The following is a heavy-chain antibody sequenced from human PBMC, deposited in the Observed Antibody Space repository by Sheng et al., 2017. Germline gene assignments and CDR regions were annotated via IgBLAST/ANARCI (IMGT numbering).Heavy chain of an antibody. CDR1: EFTFSTYA. CDR2: ISGSGGSA. V-gene: IGHV3-23*04. Sequence: EVQLVESGGGLVQPGGSLRLSCAASEFTFSTYAMSWVRQAPGKGLEWVSGISGSGGSANYADSVKGRFTISRDNSKNTLYLQMNSLRAEDTAVYYCARDYYNSRTFFQYYYGMDVWGQGTTVTVSS. J-gene: IGHJ6*02. D-gene: IGHD3-10*01. CDR3: ARDYYNSRTFFQYYYGMDV.